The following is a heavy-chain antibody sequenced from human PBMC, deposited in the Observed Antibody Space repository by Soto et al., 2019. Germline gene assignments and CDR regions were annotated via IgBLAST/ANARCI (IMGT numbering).Heavy chain of an antibody. Sequence: PGESLKISCEGSGYSFSSYWIAWVRQMPGKGLEWMGIIYPGDSDTRYSPSFQGQVTISADKSISTAYLQWSSLKASDTAMYYCARRAGRSSSGYYYGMDVWGQGTTVTVSS. D-gene: IGHD6-6*01. CDR2: IYPGDSDT. J-gene: IGHJ6*02. CDR1: GYSFSSYW. CDR3: ARRAGRSSSGYYYGMDV. V-gene: IGHV5-51*01.